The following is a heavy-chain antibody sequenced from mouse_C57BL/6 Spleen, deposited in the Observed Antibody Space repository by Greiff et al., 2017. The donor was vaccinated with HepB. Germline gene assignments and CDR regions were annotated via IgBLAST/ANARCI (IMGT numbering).Heavy chain of an antibody. Sequence: QVQLQQPGAELVMPGASVKLSCKASGYTFTSYWMHWVKQRPGQGLEWIGEIDPSDSYTNYNQKFKGKSTLTVDKSSSTAYMQLSSLTSEDSAVYYCARGYSSRYVGFDYWGQGTTLTVSS. D-gene: IGHD1-1*01. CDR3: ARGYSSRYVGFDY. V-gene: IGHV1-69*01. CDR2: IDPSDSYT. CDR1: GYTFTSYW. J-gene: IGHJ2*01.